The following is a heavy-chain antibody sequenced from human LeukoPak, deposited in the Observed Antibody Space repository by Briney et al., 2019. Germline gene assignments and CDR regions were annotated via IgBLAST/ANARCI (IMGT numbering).Heavy chain of an antibody. CDR2: INPNSGGT. CDR1: GYTFTSYG. CDR3: ARERYYDSSGYLNWFDP. V-gene: IGHV1-2*02. D-gene: IGHD3-22*01. J-gene: IGHJ5*02. Sequence: GASVKVSCKASGYTFTSYGISWVRQAPGQGLEWMGWINPNSGGTNYAQKFQGRVTMTRDTSISTAYMELSRLRSDDTAVYYCARERYYDSSGYLNWFDPWGQGTLVTVSS.